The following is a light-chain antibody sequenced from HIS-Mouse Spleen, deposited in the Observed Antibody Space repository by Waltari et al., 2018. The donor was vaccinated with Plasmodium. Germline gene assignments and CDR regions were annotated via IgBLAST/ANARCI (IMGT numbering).Light chain of an antibody. V-gene: IGKV4-1*01. CDR1: QSVLYSSNNKNY. CDR2: WAS. J-gene: IGKJ2*01. CDR3: QQYYSTPYT. Sequence: DIVMTQSPDSLAESPCERRTINCNSRQSVLYSSNNKNYLAWYQQKPGQPPKLLIYWASTRESGVPDRFSGSGSGTDFTLTISSLQAEDVAVYYCQQYYSTPYTFGQGTKLEIK.